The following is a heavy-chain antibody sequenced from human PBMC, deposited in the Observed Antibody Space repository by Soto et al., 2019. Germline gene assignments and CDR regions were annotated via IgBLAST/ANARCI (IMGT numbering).Heavy chain of an antibody. J-gene: IGHJ4*02. Sequence: GGSLRLSCAASGFTFSSYAMSWVRQAPGKGLEWVSAISGSGGSTYYADSVKGRFTISRDNSKNTLYLQMNSLRAEDTAVYYWANLEYGYNPPMWGQGTLVTVSS. CDR1: GFTFSSYA. CDR2: ISGSGGST. CDR3: ANLEYGYNPPM. V-gene: IGHV3-23*01. D-gene: IGHD5-12*01.